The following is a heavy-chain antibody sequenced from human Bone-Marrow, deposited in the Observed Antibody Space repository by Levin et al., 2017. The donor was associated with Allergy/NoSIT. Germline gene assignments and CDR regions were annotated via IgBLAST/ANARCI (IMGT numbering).Heavy chain of an antibody. D-gene: IGHD2-21*01. Sequence: QPGGSLRLSCAASGFIFTNYAMSWVRQAPGKGLEWVSAISGSGGYTYYADSVKGRFTISRDNSKNTLYLQMNSLRAEDTAVYHCASRSETGYSPFDPWGQGALVTVSS. CDR1: GFIFTNYA. V-gene: IGHV3-23*01. CDR3: ASRSETGYSPFDP. CDR2: ISGSGGYT. J-gene: IGHJ5*02.